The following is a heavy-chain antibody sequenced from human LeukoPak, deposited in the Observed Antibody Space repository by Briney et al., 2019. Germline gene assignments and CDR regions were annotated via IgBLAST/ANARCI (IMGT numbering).Heavy chain of an antibody. CDR2: ISAYNGNT. Sequence: ASVKVSCKASGYTFTRYGISWVRQAPGQGLEWMGWISAYNGNTNYAQEPQGRVTMTTDTSTSTAYMELRSLRSDDTAVYYCARMEYSSGWTDYYYYGMDVWGQGTTVTVSS. CDR1: GYTFTRYG. CDR3: ARMEYSSGWTDYYYYGMDV. V-gene: IGHV1-18*01. D-gene: IGHD6-19*01. J-gene: IGHJ6*02.